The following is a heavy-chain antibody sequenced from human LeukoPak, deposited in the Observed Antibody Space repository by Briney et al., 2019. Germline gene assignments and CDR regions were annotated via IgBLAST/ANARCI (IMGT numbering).Heavy chain of an antibody. CDR2: ISGYNGNT. CDR1: GYTFRTYG. D-gene: IGHD1-26*01. J-gene: IGHJ3*02. Sequence: ASVKVSCKASGYTFRTYGITWVRQAPGQGLEWMGWISGYNGNTNYGQKFQGRVTMTTETSTSTAYMELRSLTSDDTAVYYCARRSRVPVGARGGDAFDIWGQGTMVTVS. V-gene: IGHV1-18*01. CDR3: ARRSRVPVGARGGDAFDI.